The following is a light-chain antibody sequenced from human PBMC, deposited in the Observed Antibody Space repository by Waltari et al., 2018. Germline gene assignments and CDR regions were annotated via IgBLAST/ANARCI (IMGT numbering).Light chain of an antibody. Sequence: QSALTQPASVSGSPGPSLTIPCTGTSSDVGGYNYVPWYQHHPGKAPKLMIYDVNKRPSGVSDRFSGSKSGNTASLTISGLQTEDEADYYCTSYTSSSTYVFGIGTKVTVL. CDR3: TSYTSSSTYV. J-gene: IGLJ1*01. CDR2: DVN. V-gene: IGLV2-14*03. CDR1: SSDVGGYNY.